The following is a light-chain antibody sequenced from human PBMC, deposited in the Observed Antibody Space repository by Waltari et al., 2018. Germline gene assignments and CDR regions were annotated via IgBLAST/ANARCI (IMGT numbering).Light chain of an antibody. CDR2: WAS. CDR1: QSVLYSSNNKNY. V-gene: IGKV4-1*01. CDR3: QQYYSTPYT. J-gene: IGKJ2*01. Sequence: DIVMTQSPDSLAVSLGERATINCKSTQSVLYSSNNKNYLAWYQQKPGLPPKLLIYWASCRESGVPDRFSGSGSGTDFTLTISSLQAEDVAVYYCQQYYSTPYTFGQGTKLEIK.